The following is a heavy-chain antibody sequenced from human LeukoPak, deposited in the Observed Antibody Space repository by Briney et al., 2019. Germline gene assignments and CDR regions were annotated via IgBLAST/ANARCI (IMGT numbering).Heavy chain of an antibody. CDR2: INPSGGST. CDR3: AVEGRKQQLVDY. D-gene: IGHD6-13*01. V-gene: IGHV1-46*01. CDR1: GYTFTSYY. Sequence: GASVKVPCKASGYTFTSYYMHWVRQAPGQGLEWMGIINPSGGSTSYAQKFQGRVTMTRDTSTSTVYMELSSLRSEDTAVYYCAVEGRKQQLVDYWGQGTLVTVSS. J-gene: IGHJ4*02.